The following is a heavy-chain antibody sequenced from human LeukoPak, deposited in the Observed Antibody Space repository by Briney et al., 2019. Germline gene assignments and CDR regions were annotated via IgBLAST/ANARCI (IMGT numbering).Heavy chain of an antibody. V-gene: IGHV3-21*01. D-gene: IGHD1-1*01. CDR2: ISSNGRQK. CDR1: GFTLSYHK. Sequence: GGSLRLACAASGFTLSYHKMNWGRQAPGKGLEWVSFISSNGRQKYYEDSVKGRFIISRDNAKPSLYPHLDSLTADDTAVDYCAREAPDWDVPDYWGHGTLVIV. CDR3: AREAPDWDVPDY. J-gene: IGHJ4*01.